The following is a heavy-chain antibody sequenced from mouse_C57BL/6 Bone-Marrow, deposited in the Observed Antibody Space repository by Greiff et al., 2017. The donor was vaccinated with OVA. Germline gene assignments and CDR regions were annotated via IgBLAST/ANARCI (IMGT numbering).Heavy chain of an antibody. J-gene: IGHJ1*03. V-gene: IGHV7-3*01. CDR3: ARYAGDYGWFDD. D-gene: IGHD2-4*01. CDR1: GFTFTAYY. Sequence: EVQLMESGGGLVQPGGSLRLSCAASGFTFTAYYMSWFRQPPGKALEWLGFIRNTANGYTTEYSASVKGRFTISRDTSQSIRYLQMNAQRAEDSDTDSCARYAGDYGWFDDWGKGTTVTVSA. CDR2: IRNTANGYTT.